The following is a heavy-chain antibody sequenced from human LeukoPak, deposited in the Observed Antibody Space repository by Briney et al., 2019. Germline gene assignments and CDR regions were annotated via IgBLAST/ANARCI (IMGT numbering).Heavy chain of an antibody. CDR2: IYYSGYT. V-gene: IGHV4-39*01. CDR3: ASRSRVDTALVPFDF. CDR1: GGSINPSSYY. D-gene: IGHD5-18*01. Sequence: SETLSLTCTVSGGSINPSSYYWGWIRQPPGKGLEWIGSIYYSGYTYYNPSLKSRITISVDTPKNQFSLKLSSVTAADTAVYYCASRSRVDTALVPFDFWGQGTLVTVSS. J-gene: IGHJ4*02.